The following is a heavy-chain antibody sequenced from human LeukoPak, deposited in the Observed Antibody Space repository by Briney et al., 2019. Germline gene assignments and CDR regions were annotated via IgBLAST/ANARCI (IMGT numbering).Heavy chain of an antibody. D-gene: IGHD2-2*01. CDR2: TSGSGGST. CDR1: GFTFSSYA. Sequence: GGSLRLSCAASGFTFSSYAMSWVRQAPGKGLEWVSATSGSGGSTYYADSVKGRFTISRDNSKNTLYLQMNSLRAEDTAVYYCASGILGYCSSTSCLFDYWGQGTLVTVSS. J-gene: IGHJ4*02. CDR3: ASGILGYCSSTSCLFDY. V-gene: IGHV3-23*01.